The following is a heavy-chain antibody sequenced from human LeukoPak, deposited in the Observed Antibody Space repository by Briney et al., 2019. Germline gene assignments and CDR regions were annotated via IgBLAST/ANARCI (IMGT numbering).Heavy chain of an antibody. J-gene: IGHJ5*02. CDR2: MSPNSDNT. V-gene: IGHV1-8*01. CDR3: ARDYGGSGGWFDP. D-gene: IGHD4-23*01. CDR1: GYTFTSYD. Sequence: GASVKVSCKASGYTFTSYDINWVRQATGQGLEWMGWMSPNSDNTGYAQKFQGRVTFTRDTSISTAYMELRSLTSEDTAVYYCARDYGGSGGWFDPWGRGTLVTVSS.